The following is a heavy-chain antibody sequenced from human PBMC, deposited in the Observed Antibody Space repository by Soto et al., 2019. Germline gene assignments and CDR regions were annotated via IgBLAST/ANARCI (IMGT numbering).Heavy chain of an antibody. CDR3: ARDTAQGATTKVYYYGMDV. CDR1: GYSISSGYY. CDR2: IYHGGSP. J-gene: IGHJ6*02. Sequence: PSETLSLTCAVSGYSISSGYYWGWIRQPPGKGLEWIGNIYHGGSPYYNPSLRSRVTISVDTSKNQFSLKLSSATAADTAVYYCARDTAQGATTKVYYYGMDVWGQGTTVTVSS. V-gene: IGHV4-38-2*02. D-gene: IGHD1-26*01.